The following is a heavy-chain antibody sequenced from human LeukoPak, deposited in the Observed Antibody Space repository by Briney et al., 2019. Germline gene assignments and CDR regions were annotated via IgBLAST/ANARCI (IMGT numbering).Heavy chain of an antibody. CDR1: GFTFSNYA. Sequence: PGGSLRLSCAASGFTFSNYAMSWVRQAPGKGLEWVSTISGSGGSTYYADSVKGRFTISRDNYKNTLYLQLNSLRAEDTAVYYCAKSTSPLYYYYGMDVWGQGTTVTVSS. CDR2: ISGSGGST. V-gene: IGHV3-23*01. J-gene: IGHJ6*02. CDR3: AKSTSPLYYYYGMDV. D-gene: IGHD2-2*01.